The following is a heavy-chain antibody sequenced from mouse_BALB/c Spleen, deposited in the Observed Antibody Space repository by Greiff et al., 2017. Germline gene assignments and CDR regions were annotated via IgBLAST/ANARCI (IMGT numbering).Heavy chain of an antibody. Sequence: EVQVVESGGGLVKPGGSLKLSCAASGFTFSSYAMSWVRQTPEKRLEWVASISSGGSTYYPDSVKGRFTISRDNARNILYLQMSSLRSEDTAMYYCARTRYDYFDYWGQGTTLTVSS. CDR1: GFTFSSYA. CDR3: ARTRYDYFDY. J-gene: IGHJ2*01. V-gene: IGHV5-6-5*01. D-gene: IGHD2-14*01. CDR2: ISSGGST.